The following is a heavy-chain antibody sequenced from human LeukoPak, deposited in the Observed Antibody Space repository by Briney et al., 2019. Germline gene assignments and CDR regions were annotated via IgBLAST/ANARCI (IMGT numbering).Heavy chain of an antibody. D-gene: IGHD3-22*01. Sequence: SETLSLTCAVYGGSFSGYYWSWIRQPPGKGLEWIGEINHSGSTNYNPSLKSRVTISVDTSKNQFSLKLSSVTAADTAVYYCARLYDSSDPVDYWGQGTLVTVSS. CDR1: GGSFSGYY. CDR2: INHSGST. CDR3: ARLYDSSDPVDY. V-gene: IGHV4-34*01. J-gene: IGHJ4*02.